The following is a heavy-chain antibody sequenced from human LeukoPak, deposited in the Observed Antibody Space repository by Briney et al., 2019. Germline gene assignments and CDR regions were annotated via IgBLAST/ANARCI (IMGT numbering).Heavy chain of an antibody. CDR3: ARRALSIQLWNYYYGMDV. CDR1: GGSFRGYY. D-gene: IGHD5-18*01. J-gene: IGHJ6*02. V-gene: IGHV4-34*01. CDR2: INHSGST. Sequence: ASETLSLTCAVSGGSFRGYYWSWVRQPPGRGLGWGGEINHSGSTNYNPSLKSRVIISVDTSKNQISLNLSSVTAADTAVYYCARRALSIQLWNYYYGMDVWGQGTTVTVSS.